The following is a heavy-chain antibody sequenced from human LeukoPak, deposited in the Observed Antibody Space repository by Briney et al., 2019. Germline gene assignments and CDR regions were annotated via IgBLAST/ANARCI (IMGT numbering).Heavy chain of an antibody. D-gene: IGHD3-22*01. Sequence: SQTLSLTCTVSGGSISSGSYYWSWIRQPAGKGLEWIGRIYTSGSTNYNPSLKSRVTISVDTSKNQFSLELSSVTAADTAVYYCAREDYYDSSGYCYYWGQGTLVTVSS. CDR2: IYTSGST. J-gene: IGHJ4*02. CDR1: GGSISSGSYY. V-gene: IGHV4-61*02. CDR3: AREDYYDSSGYCYY.